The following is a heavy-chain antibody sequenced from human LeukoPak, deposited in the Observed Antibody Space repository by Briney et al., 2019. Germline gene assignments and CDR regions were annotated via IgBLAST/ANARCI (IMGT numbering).Heavy chain of an antibody. V-gene: IGHV4-39*07. CDR1: GGSISSSSYY. J-gene: IGHJ4*02. CDR2: INHSGST. D-gene: IGHD5-18*01. Sequence: PSETLSLTCTVSGGSISSSSYYWSWIRQPPGKGLEWIGEINHSGSTNYNPSLKSRVTISVDTSKNQFSLKLSSVTAADTAVYYCARGAVDTAMARDFDYWGQGTLVTVSS. CDR3: ARGAVDTAMARDFDY.